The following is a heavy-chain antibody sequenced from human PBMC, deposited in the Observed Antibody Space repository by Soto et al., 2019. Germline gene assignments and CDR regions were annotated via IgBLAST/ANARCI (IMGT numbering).Heavy chain of an antibody. Sequence: GASVKVSCKISEFIFISSAVHWVRQARGQRLEWIGWIVVGSGDTNYAQKFQERVIITRDMSTNTAYMELRNLRSEDTAVYYCAADYYDTRGYYYDYWGQGTQVTVYS. CDR1: EFIFISSA. CDR3: AADYYDTRGYYYDY. CDR2: IVVGSGDT. J-gene: IGHJ4*02. V-gene: IGHV1-58*01. D-gene: IGHD3-22*01.